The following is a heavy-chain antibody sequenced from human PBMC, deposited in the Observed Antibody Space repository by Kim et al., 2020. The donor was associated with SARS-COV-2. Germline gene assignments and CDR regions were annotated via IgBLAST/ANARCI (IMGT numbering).Heavy chain of an antibody. Sequence: KFQGRVTMTRDTSISTAYMELSRLRSDDTVVYYCAREYCSSTSCYLFDYWGQGTLVTVSS. D-gene: IGHD2-2*01. CDR3: AREYCSSTSCYLFDY. V-gene: IGHV1-2*05. J-gene: IGHJ4*02.